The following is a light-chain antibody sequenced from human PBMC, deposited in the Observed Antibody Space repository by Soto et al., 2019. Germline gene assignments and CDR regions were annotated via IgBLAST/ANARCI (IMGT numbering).Light chain of an antibody. CDR3: HQYNNWPLT. CDR1: QSVSSN. CDR2: GVS. V-gene: IGKV3-15*01. Sequence: EIVMTQSPATLSVSPGERATLSCRASQSVSSNLAWYQQKPGQAPRLLIYGVSTRATGIPARFSGSGSGTEFTLTISSLQSEDFAVYYCHQYNNWPLTFGGGTKVEIK. J-gene: IGKJ4*01.